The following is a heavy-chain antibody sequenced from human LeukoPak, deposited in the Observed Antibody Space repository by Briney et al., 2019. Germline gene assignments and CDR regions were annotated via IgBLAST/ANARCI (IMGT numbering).Heavy chain of an antibody. CDR3: ACTRITMIVVVHSGLDY. J-gene: IGHJ4*02. V-gene: IGHV4-39*01. CDR2: IYYSGST. Sequence: PSETLSLTCTVSGGSISSSSYYWGWIRQPPGQGLEWIGSIYYSGSTYYNPSLKSRVTISVDTSKNQFSLKLSSVTAADTAVYYCACTRITMIVVVHSGLDYWGQGTLVTVSS. D-gene: IGHD3-22*01. CDR1: GGSISSSSYY.